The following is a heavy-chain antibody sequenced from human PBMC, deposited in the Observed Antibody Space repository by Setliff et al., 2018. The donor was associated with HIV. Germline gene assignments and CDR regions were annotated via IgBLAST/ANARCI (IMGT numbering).Heavy chain of an antibody. Sequence: SLTCTVSGGSFSSVSYYWNWIRQPAGKGLEWIGRIYTSGSTNYNPSLQSRITISVDTPKNQFSLKLSSVTAADTAVYYCTRTNPLAAPPFDFWGQGTLVTVSS. CDR1: GGSFSSVSYY. V-gene: IGHV4-61*02. D-gene: IGHD6-13*01. CDR2: IYTSGST. CDR3: TRTNPLAAPPFDF. J-gene: IGHJ4*02.